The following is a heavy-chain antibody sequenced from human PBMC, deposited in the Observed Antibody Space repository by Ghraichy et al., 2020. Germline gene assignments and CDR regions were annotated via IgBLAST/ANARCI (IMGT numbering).Heavy chain of an antibody. CDR2: ISVGGGTK. V-gene: IGHV3-23*01. CDR3: AKESPVPYYDILTASTLSVRGAMDV. Sequence: GGSLRLSCEASGFTFSSNAMNWVRQAPGKGLEWVSGISVGGGTKYYADSVKGRFSISRDSSNNTLYLQMNSLRAEDTAVYYCAKESPVPYYDILTASTLSVRGAMDVWGQGTTVTVSS. D-gene: IGHD3-9*01. CDR1: GFTFSSNA. J-gene: IGHJ6*02.